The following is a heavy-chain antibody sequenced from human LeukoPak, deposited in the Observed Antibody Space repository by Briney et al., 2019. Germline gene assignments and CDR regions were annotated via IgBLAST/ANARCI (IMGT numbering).Heavy chain of an antibody. J-gene: IGHJ4*02. Sequence: PSETLSLTCTVSGGSISSYYWSWVRQPPGKGLEWIGYIYHSGSANYNPSLKSRVTISVDTSKNQFSLKLTSVTAADTAVYYCASGDFFGYWGQGILVTVSS. CDR2: IYHSGSA. CDR3: ASGDFFGY. V-gene: IGHV4-59*01. D-gene: IGHD3-3*01. CDR1: GGSISSYY.